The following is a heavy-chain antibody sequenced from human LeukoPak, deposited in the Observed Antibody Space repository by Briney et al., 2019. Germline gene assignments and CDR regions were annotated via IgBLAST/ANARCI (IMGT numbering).Heavy chain of an antibody. CDR3: ARPGYYDNSGFNFDY. CDR2: INYSGYT. J-gene: IGHJ4*02. D-gene: IGHD3-22*01. CDR1: GGSFSGYY. Sequence: PSETLSLTCAVYGGSFSGYYWGWIRQPPGKGLEWIGGINYSGYTYYNPSLKSRVTISVDTPKNQFSLKLSSVTAADTAVYYCARPGYYDNSGFNFDYWGQGTLVTVSS. V-gene: IGHV4-34*01.